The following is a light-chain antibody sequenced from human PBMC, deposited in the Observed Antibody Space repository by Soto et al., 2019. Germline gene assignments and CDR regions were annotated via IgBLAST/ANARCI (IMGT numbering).Light chain of an antibody. CDR3: SPYTSGSAVV. J-gene: IGLJ2*01. V-gene: IGLV2-14*01. CDR2: EVS. CDR1: SSDVGGYNY. Sequence: QSALTQPASVSGSPGQSITISCTGTSSDVGGYNYVSWYQQHPGKAPKLMIYEVSNRPSGVSNRFSGSKSGNTASLTISGLQAEDEADYYCSPYTSGSAVVFGGGTKLTVL.